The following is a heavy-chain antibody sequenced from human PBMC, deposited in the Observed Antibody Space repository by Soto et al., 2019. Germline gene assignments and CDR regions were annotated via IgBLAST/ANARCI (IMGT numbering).Heavy chain of an antibody. V-gene: IGHV4-39*01. D-gene: IGHD1-26*01. CDR2: IYYSGST. CDR3: ARHSGSYYYYYYMDV. J-gene: IGHJ6*03. Sequence: TLSLTCTVSGGSISSSSYYWGWIRQPPGKGLEWIGSIYYSGSTYYNPSLKSRVTISVDTSKNQFSLKLSSVTAADTAVYYCARHSGSYYYYYYMDVWGKGTTVTVSS. CDR1: GGSISSSSYY.